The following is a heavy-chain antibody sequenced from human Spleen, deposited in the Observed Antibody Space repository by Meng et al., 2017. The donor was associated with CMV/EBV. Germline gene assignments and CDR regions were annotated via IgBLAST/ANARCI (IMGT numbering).Heavy chain of an antibody. D-gene: IGHD3-3*01. V-gene: IGHV4-61*01. CDR3: ARGSRFLEWLSPDY. CDR1: GGTVGSGSFY. Sequence: SGGTVGSGSFYLSWIRQAPGKGLEWSGYVYYSAGTNYNPSLKSRVTISLDTSKNQFSLKLSSVTAADTAVYYCARGSRFLEWLSPDYWGQGTLVTVSS. CDR2: VYYSAGT. J-gene: IGHJ4*02.